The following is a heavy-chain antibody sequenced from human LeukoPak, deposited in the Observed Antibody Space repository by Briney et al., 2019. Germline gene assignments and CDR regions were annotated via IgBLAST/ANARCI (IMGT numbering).Heavy chain of an antibody. CDR2: ISGSGGST. CDR1: GFTFSSYA. CDR3: AKHSSSWGNHDAFDI. J-gene: IGHJ3*02. V-gene: IGHV3-23*01. Sequence: GGSLRLSCAASGFTFSSYAMSWVRQAPGKGLEWVSAISGSGGSTYYADSVKGRFTISRDNSKNTLYLQMNSLRAGDTAVYYCAKHSSSWGNHDAFDIWGQGTMVTVSS. D-gene: IGHD6-13*01.